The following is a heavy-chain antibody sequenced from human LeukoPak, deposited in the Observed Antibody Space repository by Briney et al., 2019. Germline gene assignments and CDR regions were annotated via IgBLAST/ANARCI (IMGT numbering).Heavy chain of an antibody. V-gene: IGHV3-7*01. Sequence: SGGSLRLSCAASGFTFSSYWMSWVRQAPGKGLEWVANIKQDGSEKYYVDSVKGRFTISRDNAKNSLYLQMNSLRAEGTAVYYCARAKVRGAAGPEENWGQGTLVTVSS. J-gene: IGHJ4*02. D-gene: IGHD6-13*01. CDR3: ARAKVRGAAGPEEN. CDR2: IKQDGSEK. CDR1: GFTFSSYW.